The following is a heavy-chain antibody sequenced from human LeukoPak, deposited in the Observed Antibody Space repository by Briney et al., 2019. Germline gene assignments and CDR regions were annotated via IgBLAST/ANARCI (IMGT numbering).Heavy chain of an antibody. CDR2: IPYDGAK. V-gene: IGHV3-30*02. Sequence: SGGSLRLSCAASGFSFSAYGTQWARQAPGKGLEWVAFIPYDGAKYYADSVKGRFTISRDNSKNALYLQMSSLRAEDTAVYYCAKDRRGSLGTFDIWGQGTMVTVSS. CDR1: GFSFSAYG. J-gene: IGHJ3*02. D-gene: IGHD1-26*01. CDR3: AKDRRGSLGTFDI.